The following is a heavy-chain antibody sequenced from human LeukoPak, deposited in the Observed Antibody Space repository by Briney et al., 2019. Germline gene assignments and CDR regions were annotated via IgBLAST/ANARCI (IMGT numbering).Heavy chain of an antibody. CDR3: AGHHPRNTVDF. J-gene: IGHJ4*02. CDR2: IYYSGST. V-gene: IGHV4-30-4*01. Sequence: SETLSLTCTVSGGSISSGDYYWSWIRQPPGKGLEWIGYIYYSGSTYYNPSLKSRVTISVDTSKNQFSLKLTSVTAADTAVYYCAGHHPRNTVDFWGQGTLVTVSS. D-gene: IGHD2-8*02. CDR1: GGSISSGDYY.